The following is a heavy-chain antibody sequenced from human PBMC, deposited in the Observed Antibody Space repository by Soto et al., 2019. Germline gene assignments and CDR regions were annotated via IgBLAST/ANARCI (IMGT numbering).Heavy chain of an antibody. J-gene: IGHJ5*02. CDR3: ARGGPYYDILTGYYNWFDP. CDR2: INHSGST. Sequence: PSATLSLTCAVYGGSFSGYYWSWIRQPPGKGLEWIGEINHSGSTNYNPSLKSRVTISVDTSKNQFSLKLSSVTAADTAVYYFARGGPYYDILTGYYNWFDPWGQGTLVTVSS. V-gene: IGHV4-34*01. D-gene: IGHD3-9*01. CDR1: GGSFSGYY.